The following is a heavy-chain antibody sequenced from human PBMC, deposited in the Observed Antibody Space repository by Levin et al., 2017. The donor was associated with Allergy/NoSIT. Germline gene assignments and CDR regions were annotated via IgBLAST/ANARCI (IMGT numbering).Heavy chain of an antibody. CDR2: IYYSGST. D-gene: IGHD2-15*01. CDR3: ARQGSRIVVVVAAPTGRWFDP. J-gene: IGHJ5*02. Sequence: SETLSLTCTVSGGSISSSSYYWGWIRQPPGKGLEWIGSIYYSGSTYYNPSLKSRVTISVDTSKNQFSLKLSSVTAADTAVYYCARQGSRIVVVVAAPTGRWFDPWGQGTLVTVSS. V-gene: IGHV4-39*01. CDR1: GGSISSSSYY.